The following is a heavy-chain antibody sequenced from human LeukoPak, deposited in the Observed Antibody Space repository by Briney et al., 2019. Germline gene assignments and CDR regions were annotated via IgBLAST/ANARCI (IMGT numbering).Heavy chain of an antibody. CDR2: ISGSGGST. CDR1: GFTFSSYA. J-gene: IGHJ4*02. Sequence: GGSLRLSCAASGFTFSSYAMSWVRQAPGEGLEWVSAISGSGGSTYYADSVKGRFTISRDNSKNTLYLQMNSLRAEDTAVYYCAKASEYYYDSSGYYKTTYYFDYWGQGALVTVSS. V-gene: IGHV3-23*01. D-gene: IGHD3-22*01. CDR3: AKASEYYYDSSGYYKTTYYFDY.